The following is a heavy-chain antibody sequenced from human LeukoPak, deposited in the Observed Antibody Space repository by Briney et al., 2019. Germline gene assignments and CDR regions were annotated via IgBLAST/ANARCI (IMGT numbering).Heavy chain of an antibody. CDR2: IYYSGST. CDR1: GGSITSSSYY. J-gene: IGHJ4*02. CDR3: ARGEQQLVQGIDY. D-gene: IGHD6-13*01. Sequence: SETLCLTCTVSGGSITSSSYYWGWIRQPPGKGMEWIGSIYYSGSTYYNPSLKSRVTISVDRSKNQFSLKMSSATAADTAVYYCARGEQQLVQGIDYWGQGTLVTVSS. V-gene: IGHV4-39*07.